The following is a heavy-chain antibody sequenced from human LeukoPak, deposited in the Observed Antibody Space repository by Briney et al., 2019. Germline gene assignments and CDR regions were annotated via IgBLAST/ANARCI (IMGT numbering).Heavy chain of an antibody. CDR3: ARNYYGSGSYPLTY. CDR2: IKQGGSEK. D-gene: IGHD3-10*01. J-gene: IGHJ4*02. Sequence: GGSLRLSCAASGFTFSSYWMSWVRQAPGKGLEWVANIKQGGSEKYYVDSVKGRFTISRDNAKNSLYLQMNSLRAEDTAVYYCARNYYGSGSYPLTYWGQGTLVTVSS. V-gene: IGHV3-7*03. CDR1: GFTFSSYW.